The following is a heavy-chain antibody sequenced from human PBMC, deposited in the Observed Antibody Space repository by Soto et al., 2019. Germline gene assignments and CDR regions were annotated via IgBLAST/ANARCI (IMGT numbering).Heavy chain of an antibody. CDR1: GGSISSSSYY. Sequence: SETLSLTCTVSGGSISSSSYYWGWIRQPPGKGLEWIGSIYYSGNTYYNPSLKSRVTISVDTSKNQFSLKLSSVTAADTAVYYCAVGDDILTGYYYYYGMDVWGQGTTVTVSS. D-gene: IGHD3-9*01. CDR2: IYYSGNT. V-gene: IGHV4-39*01. CDR3: AVGDDILTGYYYYYGMDV. J-gene: IGHJ6*02.